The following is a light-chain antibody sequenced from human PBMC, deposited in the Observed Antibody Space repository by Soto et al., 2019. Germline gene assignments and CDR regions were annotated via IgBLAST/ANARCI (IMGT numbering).Light chain of an antibody. J-gene: IGLJ2*01. CDR3: SSYTSTSTPVV. Sequence: QSALTQPASVSGSPGQSITISCTGTSSDIGGYKYVSWYQQHPGKAPKLMIYEVSNRPLGVSNRFSGSKSGNTASLTISGLQAEDEADYYCSSYTSTSTPVVFGGGTRSPS. CDR2: EVS. V-gene: IGLV2-14*01. CDR1: SSDIGGYKY.